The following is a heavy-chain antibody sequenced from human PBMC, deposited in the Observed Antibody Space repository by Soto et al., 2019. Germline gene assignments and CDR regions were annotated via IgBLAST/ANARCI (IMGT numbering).Heavy chain of an antibody. J-gene: IGHJ6*03. CDR1: GFTFSSYW. CDR2: INSDGSST. D-gene: IGHD4-17*01. Sequence: GGSLRLSCAASGFTFSSYWMHWVRQAPGKGLVWVSRINSDGSSTSYADSVKGRFTISRDNAKNTLYLQMNSLRAEDTAVYYCARLEGKKTTTVTNYYYYYMDVWGKGTTVTVSS. V-gene: IGHV3-74*01. CDR3: ARLEGKKTTTVTNYYYYYMDV.